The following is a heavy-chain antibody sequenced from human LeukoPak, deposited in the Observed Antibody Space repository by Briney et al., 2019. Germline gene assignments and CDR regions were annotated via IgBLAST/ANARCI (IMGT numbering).Heavy chain of an antibody. Sequence: GGSLRLSCAASGFSFSSFWMSWVRQAPGKGLEWVANIKQDGSEKYYVDSVKGRFPISRDNAENSLYLQMNRLRVEDTAVYYCARDQYGPLDPWGQGTLVTVSS. CDR1: GFSFSSFW. CDR2: IKQDGSEK. D-gene: IGHD2/OR15-2a*01. CDR3: ARDQYGPLDP. J-gene: IGHJ5*02. V-gene: IGHV3-7*01.